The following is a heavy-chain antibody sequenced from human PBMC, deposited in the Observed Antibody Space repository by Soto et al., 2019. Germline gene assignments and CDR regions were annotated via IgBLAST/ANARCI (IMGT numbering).Heavy chain of an antibody. CDR3: AREKPSVTTLIGMDV. CDR1: GGSISSGDYY. D-gene: IGHD4-17*01. Sequence: PSETLSLTCTVSGGSISSGDYYWSWIRQPPGKGLEWIGYIYYSGSTYYNPSLKSRVTISVDTSKNQFSLKLSSVTAADTAVYYCAREKPSVTTLIGMDVWGQGTTVTSP. CDR2: IYYSGST. J-gene: IGHJ6*02. V-gene: IGHV4-30-4*01.